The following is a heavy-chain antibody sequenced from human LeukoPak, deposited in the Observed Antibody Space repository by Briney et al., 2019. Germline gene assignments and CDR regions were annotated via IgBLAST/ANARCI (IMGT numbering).Heavy chain of an antibody. Sequence: GGSLRLSCAASGFTFSSYAMHWVRQAPGKGLEWVAVISYDESNKYYADSVKGRFTISRDNAKNSLYLQMNSLRAEDTAVYYCARRYGSGWYYFDYWGQGTLVTVSS. V-gene: IGHV3-30-3*01. J-gene: IGHJ4*02. CDR2: ISYDESNK. CDR1: GFTFSSYA. CDR3: ARRYGSGWYYFDY. D-gene: IGHD6-19*01.